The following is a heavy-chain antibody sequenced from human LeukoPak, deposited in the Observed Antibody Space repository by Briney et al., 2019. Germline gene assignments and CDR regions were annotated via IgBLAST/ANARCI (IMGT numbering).Heavy chain of an antibody. J-gene: IGHJ5*02. V-gene: IGHV3-21*01. CDR3: ARVTMYYDILTGYYKPNWFDP. CDR1: GFTFSSYT. D-gene: IGHD3-9*01. CDR2: ISASSSYI. Sequence: GGSLRLSCAASGFTFSSYTMNWVRQAPGKGLEWVSSISASSSYIYYADSVKGRFTISRDNAKNSLYLQMNSLRAEDTAVDYCARVTMYYDILTGYYKPNWFDPWGQGTLVTVSS.